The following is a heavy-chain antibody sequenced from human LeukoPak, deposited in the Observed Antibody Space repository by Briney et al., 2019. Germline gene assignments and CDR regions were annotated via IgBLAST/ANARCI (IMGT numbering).Heavy chain of an antibody. CDR2: ISGSGGSK. CDR3: ARRGGYCGGGSCYSRYYFDY. J-gene: IGHJ4*02. V-gene: IGHV3-23*01. CDR1: GFTFSSYA. Sequence: GGSLRLSCAASGFTFSSYAMSWVRQAPGKGLEWVSAISGSGGSKYYADSVKGRFTISRDNSKNTLYLQMNSLRAEDTAVYYCARRGGYCGGGSCYSRYYFDYWGQGTLVTVSS. D-gene: IGHD2-15*01.